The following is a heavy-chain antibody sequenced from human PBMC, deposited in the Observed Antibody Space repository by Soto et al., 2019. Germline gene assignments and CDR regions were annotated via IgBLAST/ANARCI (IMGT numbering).Heavy chain of an antibody. Sequence: PGGSLRLSCAASGFTFSSYGMHWVRRAPGKGLEWVAVISYDGSNKYYADSVKGRFTISRDNSKNTLYLQMNSLRAEDTAVYYCAKINWYVWGQGTTVTVSS. CDR3: AKINWYV. CDR1: GFTFSSYG. J-gene: IGHJ6*02. CDR2: ISYDGSNK. V-gene: IGHV3-30*18.